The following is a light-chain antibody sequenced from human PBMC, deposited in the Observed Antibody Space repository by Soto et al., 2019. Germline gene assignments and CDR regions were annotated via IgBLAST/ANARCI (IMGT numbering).Light chain of an antibody. V-gene: IGLV1-47*02. CDR1: RSNIGSNY. CDR2: SNN. CDR3: AAWDDSLSGYV. Sequence: QSVLTQPPSASGTPGQRVTFSCSGGRSNIGSNYVFWYQQLPGTAPKLLIYSNNQRPSGVPDRFSGSKSGTSASLAISGLRSEDEADYYCAAWDDSLSGYVFGTGTKLTVL. J-gene: IGLJ1*01.